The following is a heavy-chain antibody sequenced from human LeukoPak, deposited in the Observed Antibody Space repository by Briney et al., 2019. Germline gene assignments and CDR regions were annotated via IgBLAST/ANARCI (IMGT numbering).Heavy chain of an antibody. CDR1: VGTLISYV. CDR3: ARATPDIVVVRAAITGNYYYSMDV. CDR2: VIPVFGAA. D-gene: IGHD2-2*01. Sequence: AVKVSSMPSVGTLISYVLSWGRQDPGQGLGWVAGVIPVFGAANYTQNFQGRVTITADKSASTAYMELSSLRSEDTAVYYSARATPDIVVVRAAITGNYYYSMDVWGKGTTVTVSS. V-gene: IGHV1-69*06. J-gene: IGHJ6*04.